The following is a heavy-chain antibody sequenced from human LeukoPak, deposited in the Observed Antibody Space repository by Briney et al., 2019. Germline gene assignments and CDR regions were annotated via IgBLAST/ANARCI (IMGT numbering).Heavy chain of an antibody. Sequence: PGGSLRLSCVVSGFTFSNNNMSWVRQAPGKGLEWVSSISTSSNYIYYADSVKGRFTISRDNAKNSLFLQMDTRRAEETAVYYCARPICRQAPDAFDSWGQGTMVTVSS. CDR1: GFTFSNNN. CDR3: ARPICRQAPDAFDS. CDR2: ISTSSNYI. V-gene: IGHV3-21*01. J-gene: IGHJ3*02. D-gene: IGHD3-3*01.